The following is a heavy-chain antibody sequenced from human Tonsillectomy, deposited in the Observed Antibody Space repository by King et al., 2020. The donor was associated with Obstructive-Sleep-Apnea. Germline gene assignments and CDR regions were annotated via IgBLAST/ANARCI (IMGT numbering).Heavy chain of an antibody. Sequence: VQLVESGGGLVQPGGSLRLSCAASGFTVSSIYMSWGRQAPGKGLEWVSVMYSGGSTYYSDAVNGRFTVFRHNSKNTLYLQMNSLRAEDTAVYYCAGTYGDHPYFDYWGQGTLVTVSS. CDR1: GFTVSSIY. CDR3: AGTYGDHPYFDY. CDR2: MYSGGST. V-gene: IGHV3-53*04. J-gene: IGHJ4*02. D-gene: IGHD4-17*01.